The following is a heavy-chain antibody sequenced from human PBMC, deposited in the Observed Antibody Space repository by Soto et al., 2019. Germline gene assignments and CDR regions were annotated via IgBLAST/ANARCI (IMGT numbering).Heavy chain of an antibody. CDR1: GFSFSSYG. CDR3: AKSYYDSSCHYYPFDP. CDR2: ISYDGSDK. V-gene: IGHV3-30*18. J-gene: IGHJ5*02. Sequence: QLQLVESGGGVVQPGRSLRLSCAASGFSFSSYGMHWVRQAPGKGLEWVALISYDGSDKYYADSVKGRFTISRDNSKNTLYLQMNSLRAEDTAVYYCAKSYYDSSCHYYPFDPWGQGTLVTVSS. D-gene: IGHD3-22*01.